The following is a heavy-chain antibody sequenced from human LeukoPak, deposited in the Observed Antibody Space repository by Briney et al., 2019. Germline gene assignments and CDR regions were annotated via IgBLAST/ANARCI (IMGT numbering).Heavy chain of an antibody. Sequence: SETLSLTCTVSGGSISSSSYYWGWIRQPPGKGLEWIGSIYHSGSTYYNPSLKSRVTISVDTSKNQFSLKLSSVTAADTAVYYCARGGAFYSSSWFDPWGQGTLVTVSS. CDR3: ARGGAFYSSSWFDP. CDR1: GGSISSSSYY. D-gene: IGHD6-13*01. J-gene: IGHJ5*02. V-gene: IGHV4-39*07. CDR2: IYHSGST.